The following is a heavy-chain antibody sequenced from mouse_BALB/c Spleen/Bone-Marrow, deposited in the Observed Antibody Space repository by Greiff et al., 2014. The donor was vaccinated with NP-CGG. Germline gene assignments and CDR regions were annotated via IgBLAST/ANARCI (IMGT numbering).Heavy chain of an antibody. V-gene: IGHV1S135*01. CDR3: APRSRYFDV. J-gene: IGHJ1*01. CDR1: GYSFTSYY. CDR2: IDPFNGGT. Sequence: VQLQQSGPELMKPGASVEISCKASGYSFTSYYMHWVKQSYGKSLEWIGYIDPFNGGTSYNQKFKGKATLTVDKSSSTAYMHLSSLTSEDSAVYYCAPRSRYFDVWGAGTTVTVSS.